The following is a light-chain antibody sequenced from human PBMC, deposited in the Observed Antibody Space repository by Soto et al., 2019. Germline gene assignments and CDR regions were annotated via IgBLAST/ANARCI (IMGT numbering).Light chain of an antibody. Sequence: QSALTQPRSVSGSPGQSVTISCTGTSSDVGGYDYVSWYLQYPGKAPKLMIYDVSKRPSGVPDRFSGSKSGNTASLTISGLQAEDEADYYCCSYAGSYVVFGGGTKLTVL. CDR2: DVS. CDR3: CSYAGSYVV. V-gene: IGLV2-11*01. J-gene: IGLJ2*01. CDR1: SSDVGGYDY.